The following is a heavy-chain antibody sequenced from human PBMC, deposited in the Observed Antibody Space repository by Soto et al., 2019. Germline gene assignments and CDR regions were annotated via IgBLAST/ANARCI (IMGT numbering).Heavy chain of an antibody. Sequence: ASVKVSCKASGYSFTGYFVHWVRQAPGPGLEWMGWINPNTGATKYAQKFQGRVTMTRDTSITTAYMELSRLRSDDTAVYYCARENDYDILTVYMRAGVPDYWGHGTQLTASS. D-gene: IGHD3-9*01. CDR3: ARENDYDILTVYMRAGVPDY. CDR2: INPNTGAT. J-gene: IGHJ4*01. V-gene: IGHV1-2*02. CDR1: GYSFTGYF.